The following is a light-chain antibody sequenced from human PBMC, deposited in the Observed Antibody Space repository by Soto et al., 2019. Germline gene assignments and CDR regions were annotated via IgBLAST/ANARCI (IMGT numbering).Light chain of an antibody. CDR1: QSVSSNY. CDR3: HQYGASPWT. J-gene: IGKJ5*01. Sequence: EIGMTQSPATLSLSAGDRATLSCMASQSVSSNYVAWFQQRPGQAPRLLIYGVSTRATGTPDRFSASGSATEFTLNINRLEPEDFAVYYCHQYGASPWTFGQGTRLEIK. CDR2: GVS. V-gene: IGKV3-20*01.